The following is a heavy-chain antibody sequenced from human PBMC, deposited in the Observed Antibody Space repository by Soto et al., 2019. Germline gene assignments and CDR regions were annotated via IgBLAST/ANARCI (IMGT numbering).Heavy chain of an antibody. CDR1: GFTFSSYA. J-gene: IGHJ4*02. Sequence: GGSLRLSCAASGFTFSSYAMSWVRQAPGKGLEWVSAISGSGGSTYYADSVKGRFAISRDNSKNTLYLQVNSLRAEDTAVYYCAKGRDSGSYYSSYFDYWGQGTLVTVSS. CDR3: AKGRDSGSYYSSYFDY. D-gene: IGHD3-10*01. CDR2: ISGSGGST. V-gene: IGHV3-23*01.